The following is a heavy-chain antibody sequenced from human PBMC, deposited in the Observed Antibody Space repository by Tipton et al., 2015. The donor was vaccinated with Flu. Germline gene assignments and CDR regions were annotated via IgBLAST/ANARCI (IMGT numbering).Heavy chain of an antibody. J-gene: IGHJ4*02. CDR2: LFAGGRT. CDR1: GDSIGGAY. D-gene: IGHD3/OR15-3a*01. Sequence: LRLSCTVSGDSIGGAYWSWIRQPPGKGLEWVGYLFAGGRTTYNPSLKSRVTISVDTSKNQFSLKVTSVTAADSAVYYCARRGTGTGLADWGQGTLVTVSS. CDR3: ARRGTGTGLAD. V-gene: IGHV4-59*13.